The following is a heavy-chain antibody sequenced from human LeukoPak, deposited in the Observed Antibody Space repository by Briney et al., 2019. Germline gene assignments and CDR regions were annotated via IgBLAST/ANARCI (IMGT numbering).Heavy chain of an antibody. CDR2: IIPIFGTA. D-gene: IGHD1-26*01. J-gene: IGHJ4*02. V-gene: IGHV1-69*05. CDR1: GGTFSSYA. CDR3: ARGGQVGAVVDY. Sequence: SVKVSCKASGGTFSSYAISWVRQAPGQGLEWMGGIIPIFGTANYAQKFQGRVTITTDESTSTAYMELSSLRSEDTAVYYCARGGQVGAVVDYWGQGTLVTVSS.